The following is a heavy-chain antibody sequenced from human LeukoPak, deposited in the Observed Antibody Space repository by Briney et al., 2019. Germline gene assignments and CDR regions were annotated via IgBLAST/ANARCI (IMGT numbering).Heavy chain of an antibody. J-gene: IGHJ6*03. Sequence: GGSLRLSCAASGFTFSSYGMSWVRQAPGKGLEWVSAISGSGGSTYYADSVKGRFTISRDNSKNTLYLQMNSLRAEDTAVYYCARELTYYYYMDVWGKGTTVTVSS. CDR3: ARELTYYYYMDV. CDR1: GFTFSSYG. CDR2: ISGSGGST. V-gene: IGHV3-23*01. D-gene: IGHD3-9*01.